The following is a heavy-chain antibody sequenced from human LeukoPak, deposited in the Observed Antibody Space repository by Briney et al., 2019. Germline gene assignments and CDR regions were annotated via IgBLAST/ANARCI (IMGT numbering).Heavy chain of an antibody. Sequence: GGSLRLSCAASGFTFSSYSMNWVHQAPGKGLEWVSSISSSSSYIYYADSVKGRFTISRDNAENSLYLQMNSLRAEDTAVYYCARDKVAATYDYWGQGTLVTVSS. D-gene: IGHD2-15*01. CDR3: ARDKVAATYDY. J-gene: IGHJ4*02. CDR1: GFTFSSYS. V-gene: IGHV3-21*01. CDR2: ISSSSSYI.